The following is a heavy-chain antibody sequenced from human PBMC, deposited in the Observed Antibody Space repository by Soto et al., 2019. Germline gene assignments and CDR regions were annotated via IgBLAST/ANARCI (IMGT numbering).Heavy chain of an antibody. CDR3: ARTLYQHGLDP. CDR1: GFTFISYG. D-gene: IGHD3-3*01. CDR2: ISVFNGNT. Sequence: ASVKVSCKASGFTFISYGISWVRQAPGQGLEWMGWISVFNGNTNYAQKFQGRVTMTTDTSTNTAYMELRSLRSDDTAVYYCARTLYQHGLDPCGQGTLVTVSS. J-gene: IGHJ5*02. V-gene: IGHV1-18*01.